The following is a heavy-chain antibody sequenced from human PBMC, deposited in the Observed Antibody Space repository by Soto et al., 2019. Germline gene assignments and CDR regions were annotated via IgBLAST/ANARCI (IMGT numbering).Heavy chain of an antibody. CDR2: ISSNVGST. CDR3: VKDRGATIKNVGMDV. Sequence: GGSLRLSCSASGFTFSSYAIHWVRQAPGKGLEYVSGISSNVGSTYYADSVKGRFTISRDNSKSTLYLQMSSPRTEDTAVYYCVKDRGATIKNVGMDVWGQGTTVTVSS. J-gene: IGHJ6*02. D-gene: IGHD1-26*01. V-gene: IGHV3-64D*08. CDR1: GFTFSSYA.